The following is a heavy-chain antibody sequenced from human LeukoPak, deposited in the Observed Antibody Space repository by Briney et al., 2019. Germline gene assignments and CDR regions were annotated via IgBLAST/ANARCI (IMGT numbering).Heavy chain of an antibody. J-gene: IGHJ5*01. V-gene: IGHV3-30*02. CDR3: AKGGSPSHNWFNS. CDR1: GFTFSDYG. Sequence: GGSLRLSCAASGFTFSDYGMHWVRQAPGKGPEWVAFIRNDGSYEYYPDSVKGRFTISRDNSRNALFLQTNSLRAEDTAVYYCAKGGSPSHNWFNSWGQGTPVTVSS. CDR2: IRNDGSYE. D-gene: IGHD2-15*01.